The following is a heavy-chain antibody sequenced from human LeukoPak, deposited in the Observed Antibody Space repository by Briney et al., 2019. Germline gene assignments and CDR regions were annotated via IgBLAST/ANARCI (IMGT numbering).Heavy chain of an antibody. Sequence: GGSLRLSCAASGFTFSSYAMSWVRQAPGKGLEWVSAISGSGGSTYCADSVKGRFTISRDISKNTLYLQMNSLRAEDTAVYYCAKDLYPPSPGIAAAGFFDYWGQGTLVTVSS. J-gene: IGHJ4*02. CDR2: ISGSGGST. CDR1: GFTFSSYA. D-gene: IGHD6-13*01. V-gene: IGHV3-23*01. CDR3: AKDLYPPSPGIAAAGFFDY.